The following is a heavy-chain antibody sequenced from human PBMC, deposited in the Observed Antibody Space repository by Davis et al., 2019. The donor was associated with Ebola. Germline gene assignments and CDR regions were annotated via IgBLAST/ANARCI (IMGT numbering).Heavy chain of an antibody. J-gene: IGHJ4*02. D-gene: IGHD4-17*01. Sequence: GESLKISCAASGFTFSSYWMSWVRQAPGKGLAWVALISYEGSYTYYADSVKGRFTISRDNSKNTLYLQMNSLRPEDTAVYYCAKGEDYDIDYWGQGTLVTVSS. CDR2: ISYEGSYT. CDR3: AKGEDYDIDY. V-gene: IGHV3-30*18. CDR1: GFTFSSYW.